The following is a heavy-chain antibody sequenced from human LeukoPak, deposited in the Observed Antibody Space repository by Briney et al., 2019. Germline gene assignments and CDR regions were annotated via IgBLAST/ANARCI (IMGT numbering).Heavy chain of an antibody. CDR2: ISYDGSNK. J-gene: IGHJ5*02. Sequence: GGSLRLSCAASGFTFSSYAMHWVRQAPGKGLEWVAVISYDGSNKYYADSVKGRFTISRDNSKNTLYLQMNSLRAEDTAVYYCARARLVGVIAGAGLGPWGKGTLVTVSS. D-gene: IGHD6-19*01. CDR1: GFTFSSYA. CDR3: ARARLVGVIAGAGLGP. V-gene: IGHV3-30-3*01.